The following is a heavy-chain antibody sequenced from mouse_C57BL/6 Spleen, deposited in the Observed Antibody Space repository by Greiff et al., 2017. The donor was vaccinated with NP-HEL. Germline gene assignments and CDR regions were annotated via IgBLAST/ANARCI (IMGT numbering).Heavy chain of an antibody. J-gene: IGHJ2*01. CDR2: ISGGGGNT. D-gene: IGHD2-1*01. CDR3: ARVALLSPFDY. CDR1: GFTFSSYT. V-gene: IGHV5-9*01. Sequence: EVQLVESGGGLVKPGGSLKLSCAASGFTFSSYTMSWVRQTPEKRLEWVATISGGGGNTYYPDSVKGRFTISRDNAKNTLYLQMSSLRSEDTALYYCARVALLSPFDYWGQGTTLTVSS.